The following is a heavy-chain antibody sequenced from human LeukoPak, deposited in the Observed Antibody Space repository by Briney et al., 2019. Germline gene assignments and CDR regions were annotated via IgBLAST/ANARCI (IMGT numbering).Heavy chain of an antibody. V-gene: IGHV4-34*01. CDR1: GRSFSGYY. J-gene: IGHJ3*02. D-gene: IGHD1-26*01. Sequence: SETLSLTCAVYGRSFSGYYWSWIRQPPGKGLEWIGEINHSGSTNYNPSLKSQVTISVDTSKNQFSLKLSSVTAADTAVYYCASNAFVRGSYYAFDIWGQGTMVTVSS. CDR2: INHSGST. CDR3: ASNAFVRGSYYAFDI.